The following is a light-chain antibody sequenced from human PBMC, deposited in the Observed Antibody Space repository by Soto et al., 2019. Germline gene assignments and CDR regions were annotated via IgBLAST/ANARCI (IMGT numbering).Light chain of an antibody. CDR2: GAS. V-gene: IGKV3-20*01. Sequence: EIVLTQSPGTLSLSPGERATLSCRASQSVSSSYLAWYQHKPGQPPRLLIYGASNRATGIPDRFSGSGSGTDFTLTISRVEPEDFAVYYFQQYGISPRTFGQGTKVQIK. CDR3: QQYGISPRT. CDR1: QSVSSSY. J-gene: IGKJ1*01.